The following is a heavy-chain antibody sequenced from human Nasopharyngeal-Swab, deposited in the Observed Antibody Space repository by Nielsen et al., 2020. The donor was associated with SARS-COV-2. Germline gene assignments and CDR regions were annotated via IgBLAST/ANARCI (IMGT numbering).Heavy chain of an antibody. D-gene: IGHD5-12*01. CDR2: IKQDGSEK. Sequence: WIRQPPGKGLEWVANIKQDGSEKYYVDSVKGRFTISRDNAKNSLYLQMNSLRAEDTAVYYCARGLRGYSGYSDYWGQGTLVTVSS. J-gene: IGHJ4*02. V-gene: IGHV3-7*01. CDR3: ARGLRGYSGYSDY.